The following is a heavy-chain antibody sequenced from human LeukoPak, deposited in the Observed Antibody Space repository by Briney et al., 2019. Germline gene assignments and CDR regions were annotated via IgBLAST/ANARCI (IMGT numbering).Heavy chain of an antibody. Sequence: PGGSLRLSCAASGFTFSSYWMSWVRQAPGKGLEWVANIKQDGSEKYYVDSVKGRFTISRDNAKNSLYLQMNSLRAEDTAVYYCARVTYDFWSGYYSFDYWGQGTLVTVSS. CDR1: GFTFSSYW. V-gene: IGHV3-7*01. J-gene: IGHJ4*02. CDR2: IKQDGSEK. CDR3: ARVTYDFWSGYYSFDY. D-gene: IGHD3-3*01.